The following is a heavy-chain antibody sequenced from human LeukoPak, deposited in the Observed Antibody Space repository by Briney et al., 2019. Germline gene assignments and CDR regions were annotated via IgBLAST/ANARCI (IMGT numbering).Heavy chain of an antibody. CDR2: IIPILGIA. CDR1: GYTFTSYA. Sequence: SVKVSCKASGYTFTSYAMHWVRQAPGQGLEWMGRIIPILGIANYAQKFQGRVTITADKSTSTAYMELSSLRSEDTAVYYCARDHEGPGELRAFDIWGQGTMVTVSS. J-gene: IGHJ3*02. CDR3: ARDHEGPGELRAFDI. D-gene: IGHD1-26*01. V-gene: IGHV1-69*04.